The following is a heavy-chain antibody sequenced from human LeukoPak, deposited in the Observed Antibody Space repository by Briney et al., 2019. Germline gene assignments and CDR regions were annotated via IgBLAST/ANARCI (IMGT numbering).Heavy chain of an antibody. J-gene: IGHJ4*02. D-gene: IGHD1-1*01. CDR3: ARVAKERVGGVYYFDY. Sequence: GGSLRLSCAASGFTFSDYDMHWVRQATGKGLEWLSAIGTAGDTYYTGSVKGRFTISRENAKNSLYLQMNSLRAGDTAVYYCARVAKERVGGVYYFDYWGQGTLVTVSS. V-gene: IGHV3-13*01. CDR1: GFTFSDYD. CDR2: IGTAGDT.